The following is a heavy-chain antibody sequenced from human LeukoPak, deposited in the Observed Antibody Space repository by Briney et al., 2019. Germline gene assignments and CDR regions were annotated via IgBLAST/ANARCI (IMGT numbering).Heavy chain of an antibody. J-gene: IGHJ4*02. Sequence: GSLRLSCAASGFTFSRYAMSWVRQAPGKGLEWVSVISGSGGSTYYADSVRGRFTLSRDNSKNTLYLQMNSLRAEDTDVYYCXXXXNNYGYVPFDYWGQGTLVTVSS. CDR2: ISGSGGST. D-gene: IGHD5-18*01. CDR3: XXXXNNYGYVPFDY. V-gene: IGHV3-23*01. CDR1: GFTFSRYA.